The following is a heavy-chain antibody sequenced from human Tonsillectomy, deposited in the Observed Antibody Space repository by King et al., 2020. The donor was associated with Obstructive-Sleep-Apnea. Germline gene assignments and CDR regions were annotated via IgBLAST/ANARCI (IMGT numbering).Heavy chain of an antibody. J-gene: IGHJ3*02. V-gene: IGHV3-33*01. CDR2: IWYDGSNK. D-gene: IGHD5-24*01. Sequence: VQLVESGGGVGQPGRSLRLSCAGSGVTFGCCCMHGVRQGPVKGLEWVAVIWYDGSNKYYGDSVKGRVTNSRDNSKNTLYLQMNSLRAEDTAVYYCARGDGYNHDAFDIWGQGTMVTVSS. CDR1: GVTFGCCC. CDR3: ARGDGYNHDAFDI.